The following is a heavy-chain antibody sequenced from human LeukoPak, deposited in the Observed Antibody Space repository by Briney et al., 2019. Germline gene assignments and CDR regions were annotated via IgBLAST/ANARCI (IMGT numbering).Heavy chain of an antibody. CDR2: IWYDGSNK. J-gene: IGHJ4*02. CDR1: GFTFSTYG. V-gene: IGHV3-33*01. CDR3: TLPWGSGSYYDY. Sequence: GGSLRLSCAASGFTFSTYGMHWVRQAPGKGLEWVAVIWYDGSNKNYGDSVKGRFTISRDNFKNTLYLQMNSLRVEDTAMYYCTLPWGSGSYYDYWGQGTLVTVSS. D-gene: IGHD3-10*01.